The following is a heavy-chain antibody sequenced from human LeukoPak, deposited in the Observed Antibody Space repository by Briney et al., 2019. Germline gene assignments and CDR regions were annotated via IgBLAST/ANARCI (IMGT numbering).Heavy chain of an antibody. CDR1: GFTFSSYG. Sequence: SGGSLRLSCAASGFTFSSYGMHWVRQAPGKGLEWVAFIRYDGSNKYYADSVKGRFTISRDNSKNTLYLQMNSLRAEDTAVYYCAKDGIAAAATWGQGTLVTVSS. V-gene: IGHV3-30*02. J-gene: IGHJ5*02. CDR3: AKDGIAAAAT. CDR2: IRYDGSNK. D-gene: IGHD6-13*01.